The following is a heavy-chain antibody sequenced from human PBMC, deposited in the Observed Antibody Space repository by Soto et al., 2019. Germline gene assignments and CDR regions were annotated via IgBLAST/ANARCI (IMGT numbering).Heavy chain of an antibody. Sequence: QVQLVESGGGVVQPGRSLRLSCAASGFTFSSYGMHWVRQAPGKGLEWVAVISYDGSNKYYADSVKGRFTISRDNSKNTLNLQMNSLRAEDTAVYYCAKDQRIVVVVAALDYWGQGTLVTVSS. CDR1: GFTFSSYG. D-gene: IGHD2-15*01. CDR3: AKDQRIVVVVAALDY. CDR2: ISYDGSNK. V-gene: IGHV3-30*18. J-gene: IGHJ4*02.